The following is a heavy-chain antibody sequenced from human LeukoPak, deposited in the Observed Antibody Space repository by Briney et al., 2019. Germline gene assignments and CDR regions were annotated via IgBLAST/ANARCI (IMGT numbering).Heavy chain of an antibody. Sequence: SETLSLTCAVSGGSISSSNWWSWVRQPPGKGLEWIGEIYYSGTTKYNPSLKSRVSISVDKSINQFSLKLSSVTAADTAAYYCARLGYCSGGSCYYYYYMDVWGIGTTVTVSS. CDR2: IYYSGTT. V-gene: IGHV4-4*02. CDR3: ARLGYCSGGSCYYYYYMDV. CDR1: GGSISSSNW. J-gene: IGHJ6*03. D-gene: IGHD2-15*01.